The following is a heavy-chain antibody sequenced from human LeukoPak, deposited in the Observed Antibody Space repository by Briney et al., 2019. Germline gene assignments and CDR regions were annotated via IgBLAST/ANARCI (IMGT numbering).Heavy chain of an antibody. D-gene: IGHD3-16*01. CDR1: GGSISSSSYY. V-gene: IGHV4-39*01. J-gene: IGHJ4*02. CDR2: IYYSGST. CDR3: ARGGRGGFFDY. Sequence: SETLSLTCTVSGGSISSSSYYWGWIRQPPGKGLEWIGSIYYSGSTYYNPSLKSRVTISVDTSKNQFSLKLSSVTAADTAVYYWARGGRGGFFDYGARETRAAVP.